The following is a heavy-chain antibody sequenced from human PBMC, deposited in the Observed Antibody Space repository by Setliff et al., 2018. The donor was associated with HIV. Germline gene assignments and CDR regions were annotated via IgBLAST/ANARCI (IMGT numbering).Heavy chain of an antibody. D-gene: IGHD3-16*01. CDR1: GFIFTNYG. V-gene: IGHV1-3*01. CDR2: FYPGTGGT. CDR3: ARAAPGGGNDYFGY. J-gene: IGHJ4*02. Sequence: ASVKVSCKASGFIFTNYGIHWVRQAPGQRPEYMGWFYPGTGGTGYSPRFQGRLTFSRDTSATTAHVEVNSLTSEDTAVYYCARAAPGGGNDYFGYWGQGALVTVSS.